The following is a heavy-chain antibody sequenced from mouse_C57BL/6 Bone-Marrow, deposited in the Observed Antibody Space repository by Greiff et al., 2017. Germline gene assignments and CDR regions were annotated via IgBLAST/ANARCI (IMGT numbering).Heavy chain of an antibody. J-gene: IGHJ1*03. D-gene: IGHD1-1*01. CDR3: ALTTVVAHWYFDV. CDR2: IWWGDAK. V-gene: IGHV8-8*01. Sequence: QVTLKVSGPGILQPSQTLSLTCSFSGFSLSTFGMGVGWIRQPSGKGLEWLAHIWWGDAKYYNPALKSRPTISKDTSNNQVFLKFANVDTADTATYYCALTTVVAHWYFDVWGTGTTVTVSS. CDR1: GFSLSTFGMG.